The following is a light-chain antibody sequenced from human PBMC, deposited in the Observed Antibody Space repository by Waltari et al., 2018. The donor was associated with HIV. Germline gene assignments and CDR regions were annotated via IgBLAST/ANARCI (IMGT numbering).Light chain of an antibody. Sequence: HSVLTQPPSVSGAPGQKVTIPCTGSRSNIGASYDVHWYQPVPGTAPRLLIHGNNYRPSGVPDRFSASRSGTSASLAITGLQADDEADYYCQSYDSNLSGLVFGGGTKLTVL. CDR1: RSNIGASYD. V-gene: IGLV1-40*01. J-gene: IGLJ2*01. CDR3: QSYDSNLSGLV. CDR2: GNN.